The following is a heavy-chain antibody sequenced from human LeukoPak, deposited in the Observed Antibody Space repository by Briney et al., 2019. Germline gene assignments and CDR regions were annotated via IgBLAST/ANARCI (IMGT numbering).Heavy chain of an antibody. CDR3: ARERTVWFDP. Sequence: GGSLRLSCAASGFTFSTYVMSWVRQAPGKGLVWVSRINTDGSSTRYADSVKGRFTISRDNAKNTLYLQMNSLRAEDTALYYCARERTVWFDPWGQGTLVTVSS. CDR2: INTDGSST. J-gene: IGHJ5*02. V-gene: IGHV3-74*01. CDR1: GFTFSTYV.